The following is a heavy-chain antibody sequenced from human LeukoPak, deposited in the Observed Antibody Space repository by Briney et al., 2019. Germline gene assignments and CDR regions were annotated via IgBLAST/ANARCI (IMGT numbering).Heavy chain of an antibody. V-gene: IGHV3-33*06. D-gene: IGHD3-9*01. CDR2: IWYDGSNK. CDR1: GFTFSSYG. J-gene: IGHJ4*02. Sequence: GGSLRLSCAASGFTFSSYGMHWVRQAPGKGLEWVAVIWYDGSNKYYADSVKGRFTISRDNSKNTLYLQMNSLRAEDTAVYYCAKGGYFDSTNEDYFDYWGQGTLVTVSS. CDR3: AKGGYFDSTNEDYFDY.